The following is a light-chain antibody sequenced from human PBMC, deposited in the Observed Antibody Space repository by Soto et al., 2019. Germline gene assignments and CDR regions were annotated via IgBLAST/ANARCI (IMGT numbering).Light chain of an antibody. CDR2: GAS. CDR1: ESVSNN. V-gene: IGKV3-15*01. J-gene: IGKJ4*01. Sequence: EIVLTQSPATLSVSQGERATLSCRASESVSNNLAWYQQKPGQAPRLLIFGASATATGIAARFSGSGSGTEFTLTISSLQSEDFAVYYCQQYNKWPLTFGGGTKVEIK. CDR3: QQYNKWPLT.